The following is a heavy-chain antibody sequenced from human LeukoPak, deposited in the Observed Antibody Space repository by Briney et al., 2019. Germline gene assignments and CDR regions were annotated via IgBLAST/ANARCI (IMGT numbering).Heavy chain of an antibody. J-gene: IGHJ4*02. CDR1: GFTFSSYG. CDR3: ARDSIAVAGGFDY. Sequence: PGRSLRVSCAASGFTFSSYGMHWVRQAPGKGLEWVAVIWYDGSNKYYADSVKGRFTISRDNSKNTLYLQMNSLRAEDTAVYYCARDSIAVAGGFDYWGQGTLVTVSS. V-gene: IGHV3-33*01. CDR2: IWYDGSNK. D-gene: IGHD6-19*01.